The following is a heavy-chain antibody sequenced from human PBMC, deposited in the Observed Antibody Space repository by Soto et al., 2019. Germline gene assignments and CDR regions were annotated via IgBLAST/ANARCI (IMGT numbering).Heavy chain of an antibody. CDR2: ISDDDSRT. Sequence: EVQLVESGGGLVQPGGSLRLSCAASGFTFNMYWMHWVRQAPGEGLEWVSRISDDDSRTDYADSVKGRFTISRDNAKNTLYLQMSGLGAEDTAVYHCVRGTNGWRGMDYWGQGTLVTVSS. CDR1: GFTFNMYW. J-gene: IGHJ4*02. V-gene: IGHV3-74*01. D-gene: IGHD2-8*01. CDR3: VRGTNGWRGMDY.